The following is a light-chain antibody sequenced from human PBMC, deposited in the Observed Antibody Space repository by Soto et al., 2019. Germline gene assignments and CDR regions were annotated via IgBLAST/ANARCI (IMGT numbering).Light chain of an antibody. CDR3: MHTLHTPYT. V-gene: IGKV2-28*01. CDR1: QSLLHINGNNY. CDR2: LGS. Sequence: DIVMTQSPLSLPVTPGEPASISCRSSQSLLHINGNNYLDWYLQKPGQSPQLLIYLGSNRASGVPHRFSGSGSGTDFTLKISRVEAEDVGVYYCMHTLHTPYTFGQGTKLEIK. J-gene: IGKJ2*01.